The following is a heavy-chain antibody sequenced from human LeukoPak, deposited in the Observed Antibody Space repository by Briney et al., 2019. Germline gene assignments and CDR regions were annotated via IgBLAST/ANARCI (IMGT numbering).Heavy chain of an antibody. CDR2: INHSGST. J-gene: IGHJ4*02. V-gene: IGHV4-34*01. CDR1: GGSFSGYY. Sequence: SETPSLTCAVYGGSFSGYYWSWIRQPPGKGLEWIGEINHSGSTNYNPSLKSRVTISVDTSKNQFSLKLSSVTAADTAVYYCAREIAAASPYWGQGTLVTVSS. CDR3: AREIAAASPY. D-gene: IGHD6-13*01.